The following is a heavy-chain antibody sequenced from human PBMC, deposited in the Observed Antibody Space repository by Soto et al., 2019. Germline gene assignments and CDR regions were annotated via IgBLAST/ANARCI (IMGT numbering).Heavy chain of an antibody. CDR3: ARKGGNLLRYLGVRGSYYYMDV. CDR1: GFTFSTYA. CDR2: TSYDGNTK. V-gene: IGHV3-30*03. J-gene: IGHJ6*03. Sequence: GGSLRLSCAASGFTFSTYAMHWVRQAPGKGLEWVAVTSYDGNTKYYADSVKGRFTISRDNSENTLFLQMNSLRAEDTAVYYCARKGGNLLRYLGVRGSYYYMDVWGKGTTVTVSS. D-gene: IGHD3-9*01.